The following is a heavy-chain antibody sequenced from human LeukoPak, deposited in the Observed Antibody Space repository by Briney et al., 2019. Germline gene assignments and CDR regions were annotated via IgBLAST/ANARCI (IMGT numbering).Heavy chain of an antibody. V-gene: IGHV4-34*01. J-gene: IGHJ5*02. CDR2: INHSGST. CDR3: ARVAGSIAARQGRKLNWFGP. CDR1: GGSFSGYY. Sequence: SETLSLTCAVYGGSFSGYYWSWIRQPPGKGLEWIGEINHSGSTNYNPSLKSRVTISVDTSKNQFSLKLSSVTAADTAVYYCARVAGSIAARQGRKLNWFGPWGQGTLVTVSS. D-gene: IGHD6-6*01.